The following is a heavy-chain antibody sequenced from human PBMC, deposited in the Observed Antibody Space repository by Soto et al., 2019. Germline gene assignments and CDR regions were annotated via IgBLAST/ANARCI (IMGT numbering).Heavy chain of an antibody. Sequence: QVQLVESGGGVVQPGRSLRLSCAASGFTFSSYGMHWVRQAPGKGLEWVAVIWYDGSNKYYADSVKGRFTISRDNSKNTLYLQMNSLRAEDTAVYYCARVISSYYYYGMDVWGQETTVTVSS. J-gene: IGHJ6*02. CDR2: IWYDGSNK. CDR3: ARVISSYYYYGMDV. CDR1: GFTFSSYG. V-gene: IGHV3-33*01. D-gene: IGHD2-21*01.